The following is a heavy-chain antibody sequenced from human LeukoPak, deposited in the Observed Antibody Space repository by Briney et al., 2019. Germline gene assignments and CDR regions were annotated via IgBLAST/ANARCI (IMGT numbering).Heavy chain of an antibody. Sequence: ASVKVSCKVSGYTLTELSMHWVRQAPGKGLVWMGGFDPEDGETIYAQKFQGRVTMTEDTSTDTAYMELSSLRSEDTAVYYCATGGDITTGSFDYWGQGTLVTVSS. CDR2: FDPEDGET. CDR1: GYTLTELS. J-gene: IGHJ4*02. D-gene: IGHD3-22*01. V-gene: IGHV1-24*01. CDR3: ATGGDITTGSFDY.